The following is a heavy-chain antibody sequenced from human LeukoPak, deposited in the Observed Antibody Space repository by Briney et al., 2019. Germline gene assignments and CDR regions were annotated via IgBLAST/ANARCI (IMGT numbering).Heavy chain of an antibody. Sequence: SETLSLTCTVSGGSISSGGYYWSWIRQPPGKGLEWIGYIYHSGSTYYNPSLKSRVTISVDRSKNQFSLKLSSVTAADTAVYYCARDITIFGVADAFDIWGQGTLVTVSS. CDR2: IYHSGST. CDR1: GGSISSGGYY. CDR3: ARDITIFGVADAFDI. V-gene: IGHV4-30-2*01. J-gene: IGHJ4*02. D-gene: IGHD3-3*01.